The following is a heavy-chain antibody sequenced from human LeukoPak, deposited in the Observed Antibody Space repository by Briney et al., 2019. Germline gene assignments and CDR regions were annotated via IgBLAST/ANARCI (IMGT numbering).Heavy chain of an antibody. D-gene: IGHD2-21*01. CDR3: ARNSCGGVPGYFDY. CDR2: ISTYSDKR. CDR1: GYSFTTYG. Sequence: GASVKVSCKASGYSFTTYGIAWVRQAPGQGPEWMGWISTYSDKRHYAQTLQDRLTMTADTSTSTAYMELRSLRSDDTAVYYGARNSCGGVPGYFDYWAQGPLVTVSS. J-gene: IGHJ4*02. V-gene: IGHV1-18*01.